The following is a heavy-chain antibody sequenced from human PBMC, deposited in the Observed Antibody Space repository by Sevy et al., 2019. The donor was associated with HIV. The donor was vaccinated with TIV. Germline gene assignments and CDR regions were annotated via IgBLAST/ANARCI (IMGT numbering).Heavy chain of an antibody. Sequence: GGSLRLSCAASGFIFSNYNMHWVRQAPGKGLEWVSFISSSSNDIYYADSVKGRFTISRDNAENSLYLQMNSVRAEDTAVYYCARDLFSGGNAVYGYWGQGTLVTVSS. CDR2: ISSSSNDI. CDR3: ARDLFSGGNAVYGY. V-gene: IGHV3-21*01. J-gene: IGHJ4*02. CDR1: GFIFSNYN. D-gene: IGHD2-15*01.